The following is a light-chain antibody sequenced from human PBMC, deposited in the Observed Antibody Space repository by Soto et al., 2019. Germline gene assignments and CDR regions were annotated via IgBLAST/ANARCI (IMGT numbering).Light chain of an antibody. J-gene: IGKJ3*01. CDR2: GAS. V-gene: IGKV3-20*01. CDR1: QSVSNNY. CDR3: QQYHTPPLT. Sequence: EIVLTQSPGTLALSSGERATVSGGASQSVSNNYLAVYQQKPGQAPRLLIYGASNRATGIPDRCSGSGAGTDFTLTISRLEPEDLAVYYCQQYHTPPLTVGPGTKVDIK.